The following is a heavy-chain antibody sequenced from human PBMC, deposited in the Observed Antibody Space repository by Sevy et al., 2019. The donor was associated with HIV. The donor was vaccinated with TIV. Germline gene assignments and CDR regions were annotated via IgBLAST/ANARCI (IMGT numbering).Heavy chain of an antibody. V-gene: IGHV1-69*10. CDR3: ARDRPCGGECYILDP. CDR2: ILPISGLV. CDR1: GDIFSNYG. J-gene: IGHJ5*02. Sequence: ASVKVSCKASGDIFSNYGINWVRQAPGQWLQWMGGILPISGLVNYAQKFQGRVTISAAKSTGTVYMALSSLRSEDTAVYYCARDRPCGGECYILDPWGQGVLVTVSS. D-gene: IGHD2-21*01.